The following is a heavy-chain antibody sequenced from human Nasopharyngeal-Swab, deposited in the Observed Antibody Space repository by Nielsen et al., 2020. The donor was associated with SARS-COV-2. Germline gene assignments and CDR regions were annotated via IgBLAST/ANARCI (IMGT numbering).Heavy chain of an antibody. CDR2: TYNRSKWHN. J-gene: IGHJ6*02. CDR1: GDSVSSNSAA. Sequence: SETLSLTWAISGDSVSSNSAAWNWIRQSPSRGREWLGRTYNRSKWHNDYAVSVKSRITINPDTSKNQFSLQLNSVTPEDTAVYYCARAQDLWLPGVGDYYYYYYGMDVWGQGTTVTVSS. V-gene: IGHV6-1*01. CDR3: ARAQDLWLPGVGDYYYYYYGMDV. D-gene: IGHD3-16*01.